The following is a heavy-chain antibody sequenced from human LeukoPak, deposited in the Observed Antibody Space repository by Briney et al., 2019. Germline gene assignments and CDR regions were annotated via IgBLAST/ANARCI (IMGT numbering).Heavy chain of an antibody. CDR2: INSDGSST. CDR1: GFTFSSCW. Sequence: QPGGSLRLSCAASGFTFSSCWMHWVRQAPGKGLVWVSRINSDGSSTSYADSVKGRFTISRDNAKNTLYLQMNSLRAEDTAVYYCARIYSSGWYVTDYWGQGTLVTVSS. CDR3: ARIYSSGWYVTDY. J-gene: IGHJ4*02. V-gene: IGHV3-74*01. D-gene: IGHD6-19*01.